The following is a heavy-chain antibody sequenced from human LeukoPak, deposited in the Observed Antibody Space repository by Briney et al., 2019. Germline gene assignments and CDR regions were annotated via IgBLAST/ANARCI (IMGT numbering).Heavy chain of an antibody. CDR2: IKGDGSEK. D-gene: IGHD2-15*01. V-gene: IGHV3-7*01. CDR1: GLTFSSYW. Sequence: GGSLRLSCAASGLTFSSYWMSWVRQAPGKGLEWVANIKGDGSEKYYVDSVKGRFTISRDNAKNSLYLQMNSLRAEDTAVYYCARAGTSHLLYYFDYWGQGTLVTVSS. CDR3: ARAGTSHLLYYFDY. J-gene: IGHJ4*02.